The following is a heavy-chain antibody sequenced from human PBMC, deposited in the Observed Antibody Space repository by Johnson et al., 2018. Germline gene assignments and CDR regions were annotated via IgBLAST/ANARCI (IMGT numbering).Heavy chain of an antibody. V-gene: IGHV3-21*04. CDR3: ARQLGYCSGGSGARGWFDP. CDR1: EFNFSSYS. J-gene: IGHJ5*02. CDR2: ISSRRSYR. D-gene: IGHD2-15*01. Sequence: VQLVESGGGLVKPGGSLRLSCAASEFNFSSYSMNWVRQAPGKGLEWVSSISSRRSYRYYADSVKGRFTISRDNAKNSLYLQMNSLRAEDTAVYYCARQLGYCSGGSGARGWFDPWGQGTLVTVSS.